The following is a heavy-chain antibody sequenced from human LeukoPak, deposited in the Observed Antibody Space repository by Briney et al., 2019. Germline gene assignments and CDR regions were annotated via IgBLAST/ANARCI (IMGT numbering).Heavy chain of an antibody. D-gene: IGHD3-16*02. J-gene: IGHJ4*02. CDR3: ARFRIEAYYFDY. Sequence: ASVKVSCKASGYTFTGYYMHWVRQAPGQGLEWMGRINPNSGGTNYAQKFQGRVTMTRDTSISTACMELSRLRSDDTAVYYCARFRIEAYYFDYWGQGTLVTVSS. V-gene: IGHV1-2*06. CDR1: GYTFTGYY. CDR2: INPNSGGT.